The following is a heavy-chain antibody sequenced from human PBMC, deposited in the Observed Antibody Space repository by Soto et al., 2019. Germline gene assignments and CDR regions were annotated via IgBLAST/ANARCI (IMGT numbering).Heavy chain of an antibody. Sequence: PSETLSLTCAVPGYSIGTYNWWAWIRQPPGKGLEWIGYIYYTGTTYYNLSLKSRVTMSVDAARDQFSLKLFSVTAADTAVCYCARTSRLKTGQFDYWGQGTLVTVSS. CDR1: GYSIGTYNW. D-gene: IGHD3-9*01. V-gene: IGHV4-28*01. J-gene: IGHJ4*02. CDR2: IYYTGTT. CDR3: ARTSRLKTGQFDY.